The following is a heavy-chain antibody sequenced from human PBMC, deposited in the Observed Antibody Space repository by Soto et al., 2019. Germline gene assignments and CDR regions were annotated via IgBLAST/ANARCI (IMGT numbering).Heavy chain of an antibody. CDR3: ASGGVAAAGTGGYYYYGMDV. D-gene: IGHD6-13*01. Sequence: PSETLSLTCGVYGGSFSGYYWSWIRQPPGKGLEWIGEINHSGSTNYYPSLKSRVTISVDTSKNQFSLKLSSVTAADTAVYYCASGGVAAAGTGGYYYYGMDVWGQGTTVTVSS. J-gene: IGHJ6*02. CDR1: GGSFSGYY. CDR2: INHSGST. V-gene: IGHV4-34*01.